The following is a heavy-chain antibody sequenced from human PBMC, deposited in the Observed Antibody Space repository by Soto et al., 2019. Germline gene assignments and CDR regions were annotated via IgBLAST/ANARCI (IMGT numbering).Heavy chain of an antibody. D-gene: IGHD2-15*01. Sequence: SLRISSAASRFTVSSSAVHWVRQAPGKGLEWVAVISYDGSNKYYADSVKGRFTISRDKSKNTLYLQMNSLRAEDTAVYYCARDRGGRWENEYYFDYWGQGTLVTVSS. J-gene: IGHJ4*02. CDR3: ARDRGGRWENEYYFDY. CDR1: RFTVSSSA. V-gene: IGHV3-30-3*01. CDR2: ISYDGSNK.